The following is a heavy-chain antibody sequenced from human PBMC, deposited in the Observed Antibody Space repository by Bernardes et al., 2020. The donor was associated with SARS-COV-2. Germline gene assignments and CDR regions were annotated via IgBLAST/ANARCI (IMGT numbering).Heavy chain of an antibody. CDR1: GFTFDDYA. J-gene: IGHJ5*02. D-gene: IGHD3-22*01. CDR2: ISWNSGSI. V-gene: IGHV3-9*01. Sequence: GGSLRLSCAASGFTFDDYAMHWVRQAPGKGLEWVSGISWNSGSIGYADSVKGRFTISRDNAKNSLYLQMNSLRAEDTALYYCASLDSSGSHLTWGQGTLVTVSS. CDR3: ASLDSSGSHLT.